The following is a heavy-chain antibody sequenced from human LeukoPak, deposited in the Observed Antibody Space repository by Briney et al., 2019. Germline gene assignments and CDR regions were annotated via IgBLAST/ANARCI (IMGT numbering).Heavy chain of an antibody. D-gene: IGHD6-13*01. CDR1: GFTFSRHI. CDR3: ARDLEQQLFDL. CDR2: ITISSTYL. Sequence: GGSLRLSCAASGFTFSRHIMNWVRQAPGKGLEWVSSITISSTYLFYADSVKGRFTISRDNAKNSLYLQMNSLRAEDTAVYYCARDLEQQLFDLWGQGTLVTVSS. J-gene: IGHJ5*02. V-gene: IGHV3-21*01.